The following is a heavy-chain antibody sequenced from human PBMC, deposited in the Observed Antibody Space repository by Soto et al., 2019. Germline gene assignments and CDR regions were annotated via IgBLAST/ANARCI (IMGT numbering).Heavy chain of an antibody. D-gene: IGHD2-21*01. V-gene: IGHV4-59*01. CDR3: ARAHSLDV. CDR2: IYYGGTT. J-gene: IGHJ6*02. CDR1: GGSISSYN. Sequence: LSLTFTVSGGSISSYNWNWIRQPPGQGLEWIGAIYYGGTTTYNPSLRSRVTISVDTSKNQLSLKLSSVTAADTAVYYCARAHSLDVWGQGTTVTVSS.